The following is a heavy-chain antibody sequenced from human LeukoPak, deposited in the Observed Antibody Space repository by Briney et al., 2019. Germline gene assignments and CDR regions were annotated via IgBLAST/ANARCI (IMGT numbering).Heavy chain of an antibody. CDR2: IYYNSGTT. D-gene: IGHD3-10*01. J-gene: IGHJ3*01. CDR3: ASLGDFDL. V-gene: IGHV4-59*01. CDR1: GASISTYY. Sequence: SETLSLTCTVSGASISTYYWSWIRQPPGKGLEWIGYIYYNSGTTNYNPSLKSRVTISVDTSKNQISLKVTSVTAADTAVYYCASLGDFDLWGQGTMVTVSS.